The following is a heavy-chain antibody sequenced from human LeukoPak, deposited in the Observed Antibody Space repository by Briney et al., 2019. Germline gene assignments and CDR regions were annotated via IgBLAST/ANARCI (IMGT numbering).Heavy chain of an antibody. D-gene: IGHD3-22*01. CDR1: GGSISSGGYY. V-gene: IGHV4-31*03. CDR2: IYYSGST. Sequence: SETLSLTCTVSGGSISSGGYYWSWIRQYPGKGLEWIGYIYYSGSTYYNPSLKSRVTISVDTSKNQFSLKLSSVTAADTAVYYCAREVRYYYDSSGYYYFDYWGQGTLVTVSS. CDR3: AREVRYYYDSSGYYYFDY. J-gene: IGHJ4*02.